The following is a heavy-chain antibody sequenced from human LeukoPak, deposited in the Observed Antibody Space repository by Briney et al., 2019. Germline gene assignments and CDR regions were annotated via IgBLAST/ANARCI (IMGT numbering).Heavy chain of an antibody. D-gene: IGHD1-26*01. CDR3: AKDVGKWESLHFFDY. J-gene: IGHJ4*02. CDR2: ISGSGAST. Sequence: PGWSLRLSCLTSGFTFSTNAMSWVRQAPGKGLEWISGISGSGASTYYADSVTGRFTISRDNSRNTLYLQMNSLRGDDTAVYYCAKDVGKWESLHFFDYWGQGTLVTVSS. CDR1: GFTFSTNA. V-gene: IGHV3-23*01.